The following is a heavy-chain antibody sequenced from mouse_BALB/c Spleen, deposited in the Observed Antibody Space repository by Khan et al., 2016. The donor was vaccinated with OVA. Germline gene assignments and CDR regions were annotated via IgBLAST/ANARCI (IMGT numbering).Heavy chain of an antibody. J-gene: IGHJ3*01. CDR2: INPNNGGT. Sequence: QVQLQQSGAELVKPGASVRLSCKASGYTFTSYYLYWVKQRPGHGLEWIGDINPNNGGTNFNEKFRTKATLTVDKSSNTAYMELSRLTSEDSAVYYCTRSGYGTFAYWGQGTLVTVSA. D-gene: IGHD1-1*02. CDR3: TRSGYGTFAY. CDR1: GYTFTSYY. V-gene: IGHV1S81*02.